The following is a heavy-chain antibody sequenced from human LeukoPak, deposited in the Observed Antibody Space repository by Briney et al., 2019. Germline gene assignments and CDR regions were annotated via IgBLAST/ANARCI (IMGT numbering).Heavy chain of an antibody. CDR2: INSDGSST. V-gene: IGHV3-74*01. CDR3: ARDRGYDILTN. D-gene: IGHD3-9*01. CDR1: GFTFSSYW. Sequence: GGSLRLSCAASGFTFSSYWMHWVRQAPGKGLVWVSRINSDGSSTSYADSVEGRFTISRDNAKNTLYLQMNSLRAEDTAVYYCARDRGYDILTNWGQGTLVTVSS. J-gene: IGHJ4*02.